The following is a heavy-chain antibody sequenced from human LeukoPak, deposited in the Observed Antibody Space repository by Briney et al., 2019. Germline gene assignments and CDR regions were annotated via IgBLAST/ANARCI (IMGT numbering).Heavy chain of an antibody. CDR1: GSIFTSYW. V-gene: IGHV5-51*01. D-gene: IGHD6-19*01. Sequence: GASLQISCKGSGSIFTSYWIGWVRPLPGKGLEWMGIIYPGDSDTKYSPSFQGQVTISADKSISTAYLQWSRLKASDTAMYYCAGLPGRSGWFDYWGQGTLVTVSS. J-gene: IGHJ4*02. CDR3: AGLPGRSGWFDY. CDR2: IYPGDSDT.